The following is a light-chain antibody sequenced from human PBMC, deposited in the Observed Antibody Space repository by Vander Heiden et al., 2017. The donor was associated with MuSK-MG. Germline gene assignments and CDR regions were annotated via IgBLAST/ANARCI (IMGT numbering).Light chain of an antibody. J-gene: IGKJ4*01. V-gene: IGKV3-15*01. CDR3: QQYNNWPLT. Sequence: IVMTQSPATLSVSLGEWATPSCRPSQTVNSTLARYQQKPGQAPRLVIYGASTRATGIPARFSGSGSGTEFTLTISSLQSEDFAVYSCQQYNNWPLTFGGGTKVEIK. CDR2: GAS. CDR1: QTVNST.